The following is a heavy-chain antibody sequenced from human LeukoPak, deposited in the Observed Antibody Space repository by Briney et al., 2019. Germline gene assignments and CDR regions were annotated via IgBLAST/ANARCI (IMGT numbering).Heavy chain of an antibody. CDR3: TTASSGWYLSDY. J-gene: IGHJ4*02. V-gene: IGHV3-15*01. Sequence: GGSLRLSCAASGFTFSNAWMSWVRQAPGKGLEWVGRIKSKTDGGTTDYAAPVKGRFTISRDDSNNTLYLQMNSLKTEDTAVYYCTTASSGWYLSDYWGQGTLVTVSS. CDR1: GFTFSNAW. D-gene: IGHD6-19*01. CDR2: IKSKTDGGTT.